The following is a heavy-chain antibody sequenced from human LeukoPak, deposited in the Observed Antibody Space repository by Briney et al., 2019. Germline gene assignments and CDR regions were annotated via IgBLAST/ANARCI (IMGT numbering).Heavy chain of an antibody. CDR3: ARYKGLGD. CDR2: ISPSGTTM. D-gene: IGHD1-1*01. CDR1: GFTFSDYY. Sequence: GGSLRLSCAASGFTFSDYYMSWVRQAPGKGLEWVSYISPSGTTMFYADSVKGRFTISRDNAKSSLSLQMNTLRAEDSAVYYCARYKGLGDWGQGTLVTVSS. V-gene: IGHV3-11*01. J-gene: IGHJ4*02.